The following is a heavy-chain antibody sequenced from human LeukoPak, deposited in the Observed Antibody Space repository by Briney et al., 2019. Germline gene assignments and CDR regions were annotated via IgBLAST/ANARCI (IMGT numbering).Heavy chain of an antibody. CDR1: GFTFSNYW. D-gene: IGHD3-22*01. J-gene: IGHJ4*02. Sequence: GGSLRLSCAASGFTFSNYWMHWVRQAPGKGLVRVSRINSDGSSIIYADSVKGRFTISRDNAKNSLYLQMNSLRAEDTAVYYCASGGLGDSSGYYPFAFDYWGQGTLVTVSS. CDR3: ASGGLGDSSGYYPFAFDY. V-gene: IGHV3-74*01. CDR2: INSDGSSI.